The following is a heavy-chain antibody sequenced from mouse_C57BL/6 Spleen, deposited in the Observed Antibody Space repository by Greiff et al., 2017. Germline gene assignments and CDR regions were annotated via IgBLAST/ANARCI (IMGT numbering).Heavy chain of an antibody. CDR3: ARWGYCDTCDY. Sequence: QVQLKQSGPELVKPGASVKISCKASGYAFSSSWMNWVKQRPGKGLEWIGRIYPGGGDTNYNGKFKGKATLTADKSSSTAYMQLSSLTSEDSAVXVCARWGYCDTCDYWGQGTTLTVSS. CDR1: GYAFSSSW. CDR2: IYPGGGDT. V-gene: IGHV1-82*01. J-gene: IGHJ2*01. D-gene: IGHD2-4*01.